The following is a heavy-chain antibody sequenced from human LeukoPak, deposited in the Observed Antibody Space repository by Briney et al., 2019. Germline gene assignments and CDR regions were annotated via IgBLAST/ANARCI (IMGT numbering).Heavy chain of an antibody. CDR3: ARVLGVTMDY. V-gene: IGHV4-34*01. D-gene: IGHD3-16*01. Sequence: SETLSLTCAVYGGSFSGYYWSWIRQPPGKGLEWIGEINHSGSTNHNPSLKSRVTISVDTSKNQSSLKLSSVSAADTAVYYCARVLGVTMDYWGQGTLVTVSS. CDR2: INHSGST. J-gene: IGHJ4*02. CDR1: GGSFSGYY.